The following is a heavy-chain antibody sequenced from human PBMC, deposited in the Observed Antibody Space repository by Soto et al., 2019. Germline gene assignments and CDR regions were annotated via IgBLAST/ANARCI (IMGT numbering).Heavy chain of an antibody. Sequence: SETLSLTCAVYGGSFSGYYWSWIRQPPGKGLEWIGKIYHSGSTNYNPSLKSRVTISVDKSKNQFSLKLSSVTAADTAVYYCARDFPSEVGSGVLRYFDWIYYYYGMDVWGQGTTVTVSS. V-gene: IGHV4-34*01. CDR3: ARDFPSEVGSGVLRYFDWIYYYYGMDV. CDR2: IYHSGST. J-gene: IGHJ6*02. D-gene: IGHD3-9*01. CDR1: GGSFSGYY.